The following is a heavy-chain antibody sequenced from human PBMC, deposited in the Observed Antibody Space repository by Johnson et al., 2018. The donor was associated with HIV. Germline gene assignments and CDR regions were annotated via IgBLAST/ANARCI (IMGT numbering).Heavy chain of an antibody. CDR1: GFSFSRYW. V-gene: IGHV3-74*02. Sequence: VQLVESGGGLVQPGRSLRLSCVASGFSFSRYWMHWVRQAPGKGLVWVSRINSDGSSTNYADSVKGRFTISRDNAKNTLYLQMNSLRAEGTAVYYCARDGQHGAFESWGQGTMVTVSS. D-gene: IGHD1-1*01. CDR2: INSDGSST. J-gene: IGHJ3*02. CDR3: ARDGQHGAFES.